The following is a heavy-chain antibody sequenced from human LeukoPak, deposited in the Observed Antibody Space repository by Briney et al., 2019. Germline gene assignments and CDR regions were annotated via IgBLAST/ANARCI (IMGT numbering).Heavy chain of an antibody. CDR3: ASIQCGSTSRYDAFDI. D-gene: IGHD2-2*01. Sequence: SETLSLTCAVYGGSFSGYYWSWIRQPPGKGLEWIGEINHSGSTNYNPSLKSRVTISVDTSKNQFSLKLSSVTAADTAVYYCASIQCGSTSRYDAFDILGRGTMVTVSS. V-gene: IGHV4-34*01. CDR1: GGSFSGYY. CDR2: INHSGST. J-gene: IGHJ3*02.